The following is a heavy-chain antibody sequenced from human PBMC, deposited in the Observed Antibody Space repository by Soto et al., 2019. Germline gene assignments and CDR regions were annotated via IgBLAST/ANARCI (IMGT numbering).Heavy chain of an antibody. CDR1: GYSFSNYA. Sequence: ASVKVSCKASGYSFSNYAVNWVRQAAGQRLEWMGWINAGNGDTRYSQNFQGRVTITRDTSATTAYMELSSLTSEDTAVYYCAKGVCSATSRPYYLDYWGQGTLVTVSS. CDR2: INAGNGDT. D-gene: IGHD6-19*01. J-gene: IGHJ4*02. CDR3: AKGVCSATSRPYYLDY. V-gene: IGHV1-3*01.